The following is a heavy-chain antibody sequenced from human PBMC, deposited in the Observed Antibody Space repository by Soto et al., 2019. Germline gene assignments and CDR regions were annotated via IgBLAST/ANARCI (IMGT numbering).Heavy chain of an antibody. D-gene: IGHD2-2*02. CDR3: ARYYCSSTSCYTGRGTKYYYHGMDV. Sequence: GESLKISCKGSGYTFTTYWIGWVRQMPVKGLEWMGIIYAGDSDTRYSPSFQGQVTISADKSITTAYLQWSSLKASDTAMYYCARYYCSSTSCYTGRGTKYYYHGMDVWGQGTTVTVSS. CDR1: GYTFTTYW. J-gene: IGHJ6*02. CDR2: IYAGDSDT. V-gene: IGHV5-51*01.